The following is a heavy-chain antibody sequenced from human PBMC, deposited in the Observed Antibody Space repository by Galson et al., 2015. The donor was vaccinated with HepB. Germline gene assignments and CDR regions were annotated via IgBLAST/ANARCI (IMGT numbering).Heavy chain of an antibody. V-gene: IGHV1-69*13. Sequence: SVKVSCKAPGGTFKNQVISWVRQAPGQGLEWMGGIIPILRTAEYAQKFQGGVTFIAHESTSTVDMELSSLRFEDTAVYYCARLGGVHYYHGLDVWGQGTTVTVSS. J-gene: IGHJ6*02. D-gene: IGHD3-16*01. CDR3: ARLGGVHYYHGLDV. CDR1: GGTFKNQV. CDR2: IIPILRTA.